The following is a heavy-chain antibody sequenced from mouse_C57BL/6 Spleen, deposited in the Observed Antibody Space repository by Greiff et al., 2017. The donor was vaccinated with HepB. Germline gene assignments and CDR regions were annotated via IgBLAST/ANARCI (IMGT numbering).Heavy chain of an antibody. Sequence: QVQLQQPGAELVRPGSSVKLSCKASGYTFTSYWMHWVKQRPIQGLEWIGNIDPSDSETHYNQKFKDKATLTVDKSSSTAYMQLSSLTSEDSAVYYCARRGLRDYYAMDYWGQGTSVTVSS. CDR1: GYTFTSYW. CDR3: ARRGLRDYYAMDY. J-gene: IGHJ4*01. D-gene: IGHD2-2*01. V-gene: IGHV1-52*01. CDR2: IDPSDSET.